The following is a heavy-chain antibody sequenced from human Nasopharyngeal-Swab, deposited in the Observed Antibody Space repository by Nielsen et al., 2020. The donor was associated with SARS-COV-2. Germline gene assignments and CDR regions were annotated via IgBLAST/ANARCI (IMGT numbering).Heavy chain of an antibody. CDR2: IIPIFGTA. D-gene: IGHD2-21*01. CDR3: ARELDCPLVNWFDP. CDR1: GGTFSSYA. Sequence: SVKVSCKASGGTFSSYAISWVRQAPGQGLEWMGGIIPIFGTANYAQKFQGRVTITADESTSTAYMELSSLRSEDTAVYYCARELDCPLVNWFDPWGHGTLVTVSS. J-gene: IGHJ5*02. V-gene: IGHV1-69*13.